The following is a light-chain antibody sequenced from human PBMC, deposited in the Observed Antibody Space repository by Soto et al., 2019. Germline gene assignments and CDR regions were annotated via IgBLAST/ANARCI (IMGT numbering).Light chain of an antibody. V-gene: IGKV3-20*01. J-gene: IGKJ1*01. CDR2: DIS. Sequence: EIVLTQSPGTLSLSPGERATLSCRASQSVSSTYLAWYQQKPGQPPRLVISDISDRATGIPDRFSGSGSGTDFTLTITRLEPEDFAVYFCQQYDSPWTFGQGTKVDI. CDR3: QQYDSPWT. CDR1: QSVSSTY.